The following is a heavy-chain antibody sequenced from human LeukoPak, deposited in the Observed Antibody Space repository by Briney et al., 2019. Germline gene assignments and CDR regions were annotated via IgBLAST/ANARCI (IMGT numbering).Heavy chain of an antibody. CDR1: GGSFTGYF. CDR3: ARGGYFDL. J-gene: IGHJ2*01. Sequence: PSETLSLTCAVYGGSFTGYFWSWIRQPPGRGLEWIAEINHSGSTNYNPSLKSRVTIPVDTSKNQLSLKLSSVTAADTAVYYCARGGYFDLWGRGTLVTVSS. V-gene: IGHV4-34*01. CDR2: INHSGST.